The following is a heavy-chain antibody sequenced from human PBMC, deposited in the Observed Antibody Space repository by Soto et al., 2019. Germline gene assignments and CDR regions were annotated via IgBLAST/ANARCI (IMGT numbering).Heavy chain of an antibody. CDR2: IYYSGST. V-gene: IGHV4-39*01. CDR3: ARLGTVTAHWFDP. D-gene: IGHD2-21*02. Sequence: SETLSLTCTVSGGSISSSSYYWGWIRQPPGKGLEWIGSIYYSGSTYYNPSLKSRVTISVDTSKNQFSLKLSSVTAADTAVYYCARLGTVTAHWFDPWGQGTLVTVSS. J-gene: IGHJ5*02. CDR1: GGSISSSSYY.